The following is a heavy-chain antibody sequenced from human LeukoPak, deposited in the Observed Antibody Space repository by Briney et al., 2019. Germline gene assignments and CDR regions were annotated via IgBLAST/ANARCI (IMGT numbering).Heavy chain of an antibody. CDR1: GFTFSTYG. Sequence: GGSLRLSCAAPGFTFSTYGMHWVRQAPGKGLEWVAVIWFDGSNKYYANSVEGRFTISRDNSKNTMYLQMNSLRAEDTAVYYCGREKYNSGWFYFDYWGQGTLVTVSS. CDR3: GREKYNSGWFYFDY. V-gene: IGHV3-33*01. J-gene: IGHJ4*02. D-gene: IGHD6-19*01. CDR2: IWFDGSNK.